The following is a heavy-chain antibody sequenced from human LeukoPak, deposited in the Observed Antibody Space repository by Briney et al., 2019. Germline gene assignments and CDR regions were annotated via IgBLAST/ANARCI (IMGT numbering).Heavy chain of an antibody. CDR2: IYYSGST. Sequence: SQTLSLTCTVSGGSISGGGYYWSWIRQHPGKGLEWIGYIYYSGSTYYNPSLKSRVTISVDTSKNQFSLKLSSVTAADTAVYYCARDGSCSGGSCYRWFDPWGQGTLVTVSS. D-gene: IGHD2-15*01. J-gene: IGHJ5*02. CDR1: GGSISGGGYY. V-gene: IGHV4-31*03. CDR3: ARDGSCSGGSCYRWFDP.